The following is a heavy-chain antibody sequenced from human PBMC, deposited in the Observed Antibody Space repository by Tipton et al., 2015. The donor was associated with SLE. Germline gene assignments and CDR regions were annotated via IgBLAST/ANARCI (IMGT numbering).Heavy chain of an antibody. CDR2: IHYSGST. Sequence: PGLVKPSETLSLTCTVSGGSISSSSYYWGWIRQPPGKGLEWIGTIHYSGSTYDNPSLKSRVTISLDTSKNQFSLKLNSVTAADTAVYYCARPRDHYGAFDIWGQGTMVTVSS. D-gene: IGHD3-10*01. CDR1: GGSISSSSYY. J-gene: IGHJ3*02. V-gene: IGHV4-39*07. CDR3: ARPRDHYGAFDI.